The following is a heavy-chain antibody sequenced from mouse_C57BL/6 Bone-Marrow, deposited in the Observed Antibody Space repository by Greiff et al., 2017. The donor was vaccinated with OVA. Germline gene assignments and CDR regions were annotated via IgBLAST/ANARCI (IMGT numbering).Heavy chain of an antibody. J-gene: IGHJ3*01. V-gene: IGHV7-3*01. CDR2: IRNKANGYTT. CDR3: ARWGLRRGGFAY. Sequence: EVQLQESGGGLVQPGGSLSLSCAASGFTFTDYYMSWVRQPPGKALEWLGFIRNKANGYTTEYSASVKGRFTISRDNSQSILYLQMNALSAEDSATYYCARWGLRRGGFAYWGQGTLVTVSA. D-gene: IGHD2-4*01. CDR1: GFTFTDYY.